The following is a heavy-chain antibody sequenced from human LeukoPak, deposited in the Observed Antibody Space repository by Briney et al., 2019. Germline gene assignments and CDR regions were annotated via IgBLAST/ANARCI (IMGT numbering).Heavy chain of an antibody. CDR1: GLPFSSYE. CDR2: ISSRGTTI. D-gene: IGHD3-22*01. V-gene: IGHV3-48*03. CDR3: ARVYDTSGYKTPPPDY. Sequence: GGSLRLSCTASGLPFSSYEMNWVRQAPGKGLEWISYISSRGTTIYYADSVKGRFTISRDNAENSLYLQMNSLRAEDTAVYYCARVYDTSGYKTPPPDYWGQGTLVTVSP. J-gene: IGHJ4*02.